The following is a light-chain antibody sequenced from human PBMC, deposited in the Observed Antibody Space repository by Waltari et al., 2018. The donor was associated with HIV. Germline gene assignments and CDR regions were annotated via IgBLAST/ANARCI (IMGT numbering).Light chain of an antibody. V-gene: IGLV3-19*01. CDR1: SLRSYY. CDR2: GKN. J-gene: IGLJ2*01. CDR3: YSRDSSGNHVV. Sequence: SSELTQDPAVSVALGQTVRITCQGESLRSYYASWYQQKPEQAPVLVIFGKNKRPSGIPDRFSGSSSGNTASLTITGAQSEDEADYYCYSRDSSGNHVVFGGGTKLTVL.